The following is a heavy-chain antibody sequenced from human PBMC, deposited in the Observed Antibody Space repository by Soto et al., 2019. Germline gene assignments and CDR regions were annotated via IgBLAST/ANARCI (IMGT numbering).Heavy chain of an antibody. CDR2: IYHSGST. CDR1: GAAIGSGGYT. V-gene: IGHV4-30-2*01. J-gene: IGHJ3*02. CDR3: ARIQYFDWLDRCGAFDI. D-gene: IGHD3-9*01. Sequence: SVTRSVTRVISGAAIGSGGYTWSLAWKTPGKGLEWIGYIYHSGSTYYNPSLKSRVTISVDRSKNQFSLKLSSVTAADTAVYYCARIQYFDWLDRCGAFDIWGQGTMVT.